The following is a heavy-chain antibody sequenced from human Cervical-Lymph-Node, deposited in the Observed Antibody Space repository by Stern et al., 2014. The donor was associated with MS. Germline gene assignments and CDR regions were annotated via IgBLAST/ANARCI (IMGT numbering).Heavy chain of an antibody. CDR3: ARDGLDGMDV. V-gene: IGHV4-61*03. J-gene: IGHJ6*02. D-gene: IGHD3/OR15-3a*01. CDR1: GGSVSSSSFY. Sequence: QVQLQESGPGLVKPSETLSLTCTVSGGSVSSSSFYWSWIRQPPGKGLEWVGYSHYSEKTKTNPSLKSRVTISIDTSKNHFSLNLTSLTAADTAIYYCARDGLDGMDVWGQGTTVTVSS. CDR2: SHYSEKT.